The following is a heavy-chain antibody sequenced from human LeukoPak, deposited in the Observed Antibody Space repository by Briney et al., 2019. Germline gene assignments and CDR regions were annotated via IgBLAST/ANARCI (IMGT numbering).Heavy chain of an antibody. CDR3: ATKSTIFGVIYYFDY. V-gene: IGHV1-46*01. D-gene: IGHD3-3*01. Sequence: ASVKVSCKASGYTFTSYYMHWVRQAPGQGLEWMGIINPSGGGTSYAQKFQGRVTMTEDTSTDTAFMELSSLRSEDTAVYYCATKSTIFGVIYYFDYWGQGTLVTVSS. CDR2: INPSGGGT. J-gene: IGHJ4*02. CDR1: GYTFTSYY.